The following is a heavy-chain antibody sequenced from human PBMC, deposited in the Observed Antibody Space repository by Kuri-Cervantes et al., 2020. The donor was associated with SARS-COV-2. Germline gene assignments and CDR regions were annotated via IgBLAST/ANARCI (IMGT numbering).Heavy chain of an antibody. J-gene: IGHJ4*02. CDR1: GGYFCGYY. V-gene: IGHV4-34*01. CDR3: AGGYYDDSSGPVLRYYFDY. D-gene: IGHD3-22*01. Sequence: ESLKIPCAVYGGYFCGYYWSWIRQPPGKGLEWIGEINHSGSTNYNPSLKSRLTISVDTSKNQFSLKLSSVTAADTAVYYCAGGYYDDSSGPVLRYYFDYWGQGTLVTVSS. CDR2: INHSGST.